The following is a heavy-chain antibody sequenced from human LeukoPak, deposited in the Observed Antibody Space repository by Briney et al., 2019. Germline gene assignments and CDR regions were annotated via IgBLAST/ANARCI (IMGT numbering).Heavy chain of an antibody. Sequence: SVEVSCKASGGTFSTYTMIWVRQAPGQGLEWMGRIITTLGIANYAQKFQGRVTITADKSTSTAYMELSSLRSEDTAMYFGAREYPRAFDIWGQGTMVTVSS. CDR2: IITTLGIA. D-gene: IGHD2-2*02. CDR3: AREYPRAFDI. V-gene: IGHV1-69*04. CDR1: GGTFSTYT. J-gene: IGHJ3*02.